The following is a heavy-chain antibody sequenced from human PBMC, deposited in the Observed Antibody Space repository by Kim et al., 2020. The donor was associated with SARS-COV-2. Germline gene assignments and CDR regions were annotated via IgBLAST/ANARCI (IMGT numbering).Heavy chain of an antibody. J-gene: IGHJ4*02. D-gene: IGHD6-13*01. CDR2: ISYDGSNK. CDR3: ARDPLLYSSSAASGEVFDY. Sequence: GGSLRLSCAASGFTFSSYAMHWVRQAPGKGLEWVAVISYDGSNKYYADSVKGRFTISRDNSKNTLYLQMNSLRAEDTAVYYCARDPLLYSSSAASGEVFDYWGQGTLVTVSS. CDR1: GFTFSSYA. V-gene: IGHV3-30-3*01.